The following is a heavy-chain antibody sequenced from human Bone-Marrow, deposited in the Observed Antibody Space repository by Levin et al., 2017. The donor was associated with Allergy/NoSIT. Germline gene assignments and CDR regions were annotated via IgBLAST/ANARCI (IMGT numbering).Heavy chain of an antibody. V-gene: IGHV4-59*01. CDR1: GGSISSYF. CDR2: VYYTGDT. Sequence: PSETLSLTCTVSGGSISSYFWTWIRQSPGKGLELIGNVYYTGDTNYNPSLKSRVTMSVDTSKKRFSLKVSSVTAADTAVYYCARDNAMIPRALVYWGQGALVTVSS. D-gene: IGHD3-22*01. CDR3: ARDNAMIPRALVY. J-gene: IGHJ4*02.